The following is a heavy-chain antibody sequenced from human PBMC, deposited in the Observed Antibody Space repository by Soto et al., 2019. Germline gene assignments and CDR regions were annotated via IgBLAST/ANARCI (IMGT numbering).Heavy chain of an antibody. CDR1: GFTFSDYY. V-gene: IGHV3-11*01. Sequence: GGSLRLSCAASGFTFSDYYMSWIRQAPGKGLEWVSYISSSGSTIYYADSVKGRFTISRDNAKNSLYLQMNSLRAEDTAVYYCARGHTRYPLEWSLDAFDIWGQGTMVTVSS. CDR3: ARGHTRYPLEWSLDAFDI. J-gene: IGHJ3*02. CDR2: ISSSGSTI. D-gene: IGHD3-3*01.